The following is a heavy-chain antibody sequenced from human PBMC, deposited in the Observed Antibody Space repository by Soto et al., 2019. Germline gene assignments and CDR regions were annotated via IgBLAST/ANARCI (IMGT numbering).Heavy chain of an antibody. V-gene: IGHV1-69*13. D-gene: IGHD5-18*01. J-gene: IGHJ4*02. CDR3: ASSPYVDTAMVSV. CDR2: IIPIFGTA. Sequence: SVKVSCKASGGTFSSYAISWVRQAPGQGLEWMGGIIPIFGTANYAQKSQGRVTITADESTSTAYMELSSLRSEDTAVYYCASSPYVDTAMVSVWGQGTLVTVSS. CDR1: GGTFSSYA.